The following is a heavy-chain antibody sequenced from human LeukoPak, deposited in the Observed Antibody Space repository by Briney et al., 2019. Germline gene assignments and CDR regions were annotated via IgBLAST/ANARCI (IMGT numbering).Heavy chain of an antibody. D-gene: IGHD3-10*01. CDR1: CGSFNKSIYY. Sequence: SETLSLLCSVSCGSFNKSIYYWGRIRQPPGKGGELIGSIFYSGRTYYNPSHMSRVTISVDTSKSQYSLKLTSVTAADTAVYYCARGGGSGRGNWFDPWGQGSLVIVSS. J-gene: IGHJ5*02. CDR3: ARGGGSGRGNWFDP. V-gene: IGHV4-39*07. CDR2: IFYSGRT.